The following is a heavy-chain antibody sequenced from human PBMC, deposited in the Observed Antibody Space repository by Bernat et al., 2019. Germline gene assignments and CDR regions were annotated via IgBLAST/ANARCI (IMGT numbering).Heavy chain of an antibody. CDR1: GYSFTSYW. Sequence: EVQLVQSGAEVKKPGESLKISCKGSGYSFTSYWIGWVRQMPGKGLEWMGIIYPGDSDTRYSPSFQGQVTISADKSISTAYLQWSSLMASDAGMYYCARAPTSYYYDSSGYIDYWGQGTLVTVSS. CDR2: IYPGDSDT. CDR3: ARAPTSYYYDSSGYIDY. D-gene: IGHD3-22*01. J-gene: IGHJ4*02. V-gene: IGHV5-51*01.